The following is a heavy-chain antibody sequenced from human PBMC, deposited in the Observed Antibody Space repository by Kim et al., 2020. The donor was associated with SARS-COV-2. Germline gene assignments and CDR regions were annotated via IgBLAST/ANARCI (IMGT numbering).Heavy chain of an antibody. CDR2: INHSGST. D-gene: IGHD6-19*01. J-gene: IGHJ4*02. V-gene: IGHV4-34*01. CDR1: GGSFSGYY. Sequence: SETLSLTCAVYGGSFSGYYWSWIRQPPGKGLEWIGEINHSGSTNYNPSLKSRVTISVDTSKNQFSLKLSSVTAADTAVYYCARSGQWLAHFDYWGQGTLVTVSS. CDR3: ARSGQWLAHFDY.